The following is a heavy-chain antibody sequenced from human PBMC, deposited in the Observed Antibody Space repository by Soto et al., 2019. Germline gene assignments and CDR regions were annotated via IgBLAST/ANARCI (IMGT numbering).Heavy chain of an antibody. CDR3: ASRLGYCSGGSCSRDAFDI. D-gene: IGHD2-15*01. J-gene: IGHJ3*02. CDR1: GGSISSYY. CDR2: IYYSGST. V-gene: IGHV4-59*08. Sequence: SETLSLTCTVSGGSISSYYWSWIRQPPGKGLEWIGYIYYSGSTNYNPSLKSRVTISVDTSKNQFSLKLSSVTAADTAVYYCASRLGYCSGGSCSRDAFDIWGQGTMVTVSS.